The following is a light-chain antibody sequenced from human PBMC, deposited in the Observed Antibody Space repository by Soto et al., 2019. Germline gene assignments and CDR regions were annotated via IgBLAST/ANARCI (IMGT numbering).Light chain of an antibody. J-gene: IGLJ1*01. CDR3: SLYTSSSTYV. CDR1: ISDVGSYHR. CDR2: DVS. V-gene: IGLV2-18*01. Sequence: QSALTQPPSVSGSPGQSVTISCTGTISDVGSYHRVSWYQQSPDTAPKVLIYDVSNRPSGVPDRFSGSRSGKTASLTISGRQADDEADYYCSLYTSSSTYVFGPGTKLTVL.